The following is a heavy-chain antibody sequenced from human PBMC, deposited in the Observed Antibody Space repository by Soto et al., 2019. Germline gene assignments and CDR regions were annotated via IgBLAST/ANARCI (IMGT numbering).Heavy chain of an antibody. CDR3: ARDPPLSSNNYDSNY. V-gene: IGHV1-69*08. Sequence: QVQLVQSGAEVKKPGSSVKVSCKASGGTFSSYTISWVRQAPGQGLEWMGRIIPILGIANYAQKFQGRVTITADKSTSTAYMELSSLRSEDTAVYYCARDPPLSSNNYDSNYWGQGTLVTVSS. D-gene: IGHD3-22*01. CDR1: GGTFSSYT. CDR2: IIPILGIA. J-gene: IGHJ4*02.